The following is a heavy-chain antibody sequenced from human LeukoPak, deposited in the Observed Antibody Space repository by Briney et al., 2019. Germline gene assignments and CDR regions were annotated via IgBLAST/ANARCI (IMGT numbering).Heavy chain of an antibody. Sequence: SETLSLTCTVSGGSISSGDYYWSWIRQPPGKGLEWIGYIYYSGSTYYNPSLKSRLTISVDTSKNQVSLKLSSVTAADTAVYYCARVRGMDDSSGYYHYYFDYWGQGTLVTVSS. CDR2: IYYSGST. CDR3: ARVRGMDDSSGYYHYYFDY. V-gene: IGHV4-30-4*01. J-gene: IGHJ4*02. CDR1: GGSISSGDYY. D-gene: IGHD3-22*01.